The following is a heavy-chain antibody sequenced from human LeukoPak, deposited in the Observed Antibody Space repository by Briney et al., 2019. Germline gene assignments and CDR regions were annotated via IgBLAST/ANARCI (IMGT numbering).Heavy chain of an antibody. Sequence: PGGSLRLSCAASGFTFTNSWMAWVRQAPGEGLEWVANIKQDGGTRNYADSLRGRFTISRDNPKNSLYLQMNSLRADDTAVYYCPRDTVRSLDYWGQGILVTVAS. D-gene: IGHD3-10*02. CDR1: GFTFTNSW. CDR3: PRDTVRSLDY. CDR2: IKQDGGTR. J-gene: IGHJ4*02. V-gene: IGHV3-7*01.